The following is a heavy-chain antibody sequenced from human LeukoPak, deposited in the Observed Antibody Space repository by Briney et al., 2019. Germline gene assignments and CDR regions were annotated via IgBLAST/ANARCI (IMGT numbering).Heavy chain of an antibody. J-gene: IGHJ4*02. V-gene: IGHV3-53*01. CDR3: ARGTFDSSGYYSTHFDY. Sequence: GGSLRLSCAASGFTVSSKYMSWVRQAPGKGLEWVSVIYSGGSTYYADSVKGRFIISRDSSKNTLYLQMNSLRAEDTAVYYCARGTFDSSGYYSTHFDYWGQGTLVTVSS. CDR1: GFTVSSKY. CDR2: IYSGGST. D-gene: IGHD3-22*01.